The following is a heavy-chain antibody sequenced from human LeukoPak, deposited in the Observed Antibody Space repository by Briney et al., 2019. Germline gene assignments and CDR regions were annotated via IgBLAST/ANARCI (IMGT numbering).Heavy chain of an antibody. CDR3: AREVTVLRYFDWLLLGGMDV. J-gene: IGHJ6*04. V-gene: IGHV7-4-1*02. Sequence: ASVKVSCKASGYTFTSYAMNWVRQAPGQGLEWMGWINTNTVNPTYAQGFAGRFVFSLDTSVSTAYLQISSLKAEDTAVYYCAREVTVLRYFDWLLLGGMDVWGKGTTVTVSS. D-gene: IGHD3-9*01. CDR2: INTNTVNP. CDR1: GYTFTSYA.